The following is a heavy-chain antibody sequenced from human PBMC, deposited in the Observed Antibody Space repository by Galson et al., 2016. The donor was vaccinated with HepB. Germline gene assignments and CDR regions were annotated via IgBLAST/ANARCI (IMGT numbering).Heavy chain of an antibody. V-gene: IGHV1-69*01. CDR2: IIPIYGPA. J-gene: IGHJ6*02. CDR1: GGTFSHSV. D-gene: IGHD6-19*01. Sequence: CKASGGTFSHSVFSWVRQAPGQGLEWMGGIIPIYGPANYAQKFQGRVTITADDSTRTAYMELRSLRSDDTAVYYCARADSWLVTDDYYHTLDVWGQGTTIIVSS. CDR3: ARADSWLVTDDYYHTLDV.